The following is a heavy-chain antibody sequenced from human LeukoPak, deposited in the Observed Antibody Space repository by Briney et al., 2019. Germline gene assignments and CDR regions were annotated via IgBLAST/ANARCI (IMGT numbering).Heavy chain of an antibody. CDR2: IYYSGST. CDR1: GGSISSYY. J-gene: IGHJ5*02. CDR3: ARGLTTGGIGFDP. Sequence: PSETLSLTCTVSGGSISSYYWSWIRQPPGKGLEWIGYIYYSGSTNYNPSLKSRVTISVDTSKNQFSLKLSSVTAADTAVYYCARGLTTGGIGFDPWGQGTLVTVSS. V-gene: IGHV4-59*01. D-gene: IGHD3-22*01.